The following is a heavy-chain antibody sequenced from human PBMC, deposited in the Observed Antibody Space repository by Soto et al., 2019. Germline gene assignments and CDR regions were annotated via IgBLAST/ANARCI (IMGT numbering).Heavy chain of an antibody. CDR3: ERDHLAAAGTHYYGMDV. J-gene: IGHJ6*02. CDR2: INPSGGST. CDR1: GSTFTSYY. Sequence: QVQLVQSGAEVKKPGASVKVSCKASGSTFTSYYMHWVRQAPGQGLEWMGLINPSGGSTSYAQKFQGRVTMTRDTSTSTVYMELSSLRSEDTAVYSCERDHLAAAGTHYYGMDVWGQGTTVTVSS. D-gene: IGHD6-13*01. V-gene: IGHV1-46*01.